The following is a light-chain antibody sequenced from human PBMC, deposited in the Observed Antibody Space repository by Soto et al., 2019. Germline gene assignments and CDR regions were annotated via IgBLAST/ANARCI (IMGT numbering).Light chain of an antibody. J-gene: IGKJ1*01. CDR3: QQYANWPKT. CDR1: QSIGLA. CDR2: DAS. V-gene: IGKV3-15*01. Sequence: EIVLTQSPGTLSLSPGERATLSCRASQSIGLAIAWYQQKPGQAPRLLIYDASTRATGIPARFSGSGSETEFTLTISSLQSEDLAVYYCQQYANWPKTFGQGTKVDIK.